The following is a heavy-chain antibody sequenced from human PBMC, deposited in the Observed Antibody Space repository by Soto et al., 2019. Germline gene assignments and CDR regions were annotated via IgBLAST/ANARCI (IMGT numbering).Heavy chain of an antibody. J-gene: IGHJ4*02. Sequence: SGPTLVNPTQTLTLTCTSSGFSLSTSGMRVSWIRQPPGKALEWLARIDWDDDKFYSTSPKTRLTISKDTSKNQVVLTMTNMDPVDTATYYCARTSGSQYYFDYWGQGTLVTVSS. CDR2: IDWDDDK. CDR3: ARTSGSQYYFDY. V-gene: IGHV2-70*04. CDR1: GFSLSTSGMR. D-gene: IGHD3-22*01.